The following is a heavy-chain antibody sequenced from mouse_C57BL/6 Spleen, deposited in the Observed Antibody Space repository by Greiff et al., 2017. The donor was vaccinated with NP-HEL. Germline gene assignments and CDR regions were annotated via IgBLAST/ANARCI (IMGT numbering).Heavy chain of an antibody. CDR1: GFTFSSYG. Sequence: EVKLMESGGDLVKPGGSLKLSCAASGFTFSSYGMSWVRQTPDKRLEWVATISSGGSYTYYPDSVKGRFTISRDNAKNTLYLQMSSLKSEDTAMYYCARHMNGVGFYAMDYWGQGTSVTVSS. CDR2: ISSGGSYT. CDR3: ARHMNGVGFYAMDY. J-gene: IGHJ4*01. D-gene: IGHD1-1*02. V-gene: IGHV5-6*01.